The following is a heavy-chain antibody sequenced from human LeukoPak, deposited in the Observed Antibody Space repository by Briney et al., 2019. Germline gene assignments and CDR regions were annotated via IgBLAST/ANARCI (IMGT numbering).Heavy chain of an antibody. J-gene: IGHJ5*02. CDR1: GGTFSSYA. CDR2: IIPIFGTA. Sequence: SVKVSCKASGGTFSSYAISWVRQAPGQGLEWMGGIIPIFGTAIYAQKFQGRVTMTEDTSTDTAYMELSSLRSEDTAVYYCATVVGRNDWFDPWGQGTLVTVSS. CDR3: ATVVGRNDWFDP. D-gene: IGHD1-1*01. V-gene: IGHV1-69*06.